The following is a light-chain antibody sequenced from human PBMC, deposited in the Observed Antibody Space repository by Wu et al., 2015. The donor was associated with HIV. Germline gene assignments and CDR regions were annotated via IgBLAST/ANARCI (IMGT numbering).Light chain of an antibody. CDR2: AAS. V-gene: IGKV1-9*01. Sequence: DIQLTQSPSFLSASVGDRVTITCRASQGISFYLAWYQQKPGKAPQLLIYAASTLQSGIPSRFSGGGSGTEFTLTISSLQPGDFATYYCQQHKSYPRTFGQGTKVDI. CDR1: QGISFY. CDR3: QQHKSYPRT. J-gene: IGKJ1*01.